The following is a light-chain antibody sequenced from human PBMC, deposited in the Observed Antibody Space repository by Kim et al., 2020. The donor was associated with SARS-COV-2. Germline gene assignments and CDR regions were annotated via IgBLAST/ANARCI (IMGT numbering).Light chain of an antibody. CDR1: QGIGTY. CDR3: QKYNTAPLT. CDR2: DAS. V-gene: IGKV1-27*01. J-gene: IGKJ5*01. Sequence: ASVGVRMTISCRASQGIGTYLACYQQKAGKVPRLLIYDASSLQAGVPSLFSGSGSGTDFTLTITSLQPEDLATYYCQKYNTAPLTFGQGTRLEIK.